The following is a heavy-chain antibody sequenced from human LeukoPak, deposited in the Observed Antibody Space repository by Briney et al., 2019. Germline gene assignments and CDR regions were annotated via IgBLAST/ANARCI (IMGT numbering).Heavy chain of an antibody. J-gene: IGHJ4*02. CDR1: GGTFSSYT. Sequence: SVKVSCKASGGTFSSYTISWVRQAPGQGLEWMGRIIPILGIANYAQKFQGRVTITADKSTSTAYMELSSLRSEDTAVYYCASNSKRYCSGGSCHAIDNWGQGTLVTVSS. CDR3: ASNSKRYCSGGSCHAIDN. CDR2: IIPILGIA. D-gene: IGHD2-15*01. V-gene: IGHV1-69*02.